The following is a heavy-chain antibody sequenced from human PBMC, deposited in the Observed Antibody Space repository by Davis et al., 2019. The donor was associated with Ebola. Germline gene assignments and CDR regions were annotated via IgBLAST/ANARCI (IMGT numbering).Heavy chain of an antibody. CDR1: GGSISRGGSY. Sequence: PSETLSLTCTVSGGSISRGGSYSTWIRQHPGKGLEWIGYIYYSGSTYYKPSLKSRVTISLDTSKNQFSLNLYSVTAADTAVYYCARDLRYDSSGYDYYFYMDVWGKGTTVTVSS. V-gene: IGHV4-31*03. D-gene: IGHD3-22*01. J-gene: IGHJ6*03. CDR3: ARDLRYDSSGYDYYFYMDV. CDR2: IYYSGST.